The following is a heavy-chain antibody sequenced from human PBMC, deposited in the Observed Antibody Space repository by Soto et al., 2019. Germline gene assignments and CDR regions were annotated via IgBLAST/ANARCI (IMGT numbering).Heavy chain of an antibody. CDR2: IHYSGST. Sequence: GPGPVYSSETLSLTCTVSGGSISGYYWGWIRQPPGKGLEWIGYIHYSGSTNYNPSLRSRVTISVDTPKNQFSLKVNSMTAADTAIYYCARGGVAARKGRWFDPWGQGTLVTVSS. D-gene: IGHD6-25*01. V-gene: IGHV4-59*01. J-gene: IGHJ5*02. CDR3: ARGGVAARKGRWFDP. CDR1: GGSISGYY.